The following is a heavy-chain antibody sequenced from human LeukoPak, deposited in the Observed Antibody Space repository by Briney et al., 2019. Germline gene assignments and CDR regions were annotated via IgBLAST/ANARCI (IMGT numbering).Heavy chain of an antibody. Sequence: ASVKVSCKASGYTFINYYIHWVRQAPGQGLEWMGIIGGSTNYAQKFQGRVTITADESTSTAYMELSSLRSEDTAVYYCARDPRGIRALVDYFDYWGQGTLVIVSS. J-gene: IGHJ4*02. D-gene: IGHD5-18*01. CDR3: ARDPRGIRALVDYFDY. V-gene: IGHV1-46*01. CDR2: IGGST. CDR1: GYTFINYY.